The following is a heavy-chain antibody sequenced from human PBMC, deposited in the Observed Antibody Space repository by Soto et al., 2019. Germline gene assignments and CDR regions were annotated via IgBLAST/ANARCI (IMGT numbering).Heavy chain of an antibody. J-gene: IGHJ3*02. CDR3: AKDRKVGATDHDAFDI. V-gene: IGHV3-23*01. CDR2: ISGSGGST. D-gene: IGHD1-26*01. Sequence: GGSLRLSCAASGFTFSSYAMSWVRQAPGKGLEWVSAISGSGGSTYYADSVKGRFTISRDNSKNTLYLQMNSLRAEDTAVYYCAKDRKVGATDHDAFDIWGQGTMVTVSS. CDR1: GFTFSSYA.